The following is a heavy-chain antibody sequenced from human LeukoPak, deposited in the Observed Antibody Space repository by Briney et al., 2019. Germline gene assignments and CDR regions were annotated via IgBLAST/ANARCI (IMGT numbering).Heavy chain of an antibody. Sequence: GGSLRLSCAASGFTFSTYWMSWVRQAPGKGLEWVANIKQDGSDIYYVDSVKGRFTISRDNAKKSLYLQMNRLRAEDTAVYYCARGGLITVGSVIANPFDFWGQGILVTVSS. D-gene: IGHD3-16*02. V-gene: IGHV3-7*01. CDR2: IKQDGSDI. CDR3: ARGGLITVGSVIANPFDF. J-gene: IGHJ4*02. CDR1: GFTFSTYW.